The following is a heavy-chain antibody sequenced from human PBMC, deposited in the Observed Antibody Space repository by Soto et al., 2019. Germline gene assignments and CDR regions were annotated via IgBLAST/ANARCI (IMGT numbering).Heavy chain of an antibody. CDR1: GYTFTSYG. CDR2: ISAYNGNT. Sequence: GASVKVSCKASGYTFTSYGISWVRQAPGQGLEWMGWISAYNGNTNYAQKLQGRVTMTTDTSTSTAYMELRSLRSDDTAVYYCARDPERGFTIFGRWYYYYMDVWGKGTTVTVSS. J-gene: IGHJ6*03. V-gene: IGHV1-18*01. CDR3: ARDPERGFTIFGRWYYYYMDV. D-gene: IGHD3-3*01.